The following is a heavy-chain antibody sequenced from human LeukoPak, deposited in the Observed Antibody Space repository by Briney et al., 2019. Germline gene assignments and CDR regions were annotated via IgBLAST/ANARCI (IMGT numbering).Heavy chain of an antibody. CDR2: VYYSGST. CDR1: GGSINSYC. J-gene: IGHJ4*02. CDR3: ARVTDVAVAGMGSFDY. Sequence: SETLSLTCTVSGGSINSYCWSWIRQPAGKGLEWIGYVYYSGSTKYNPSLKSRVNISVDTSKNQFSLKLSSVTAADTAVYFCARVTDVAVAGMGSFDYWGQGTLVTVSS. D-gene: IGHD6-19*01. V-gene: IGHV4-59*01.